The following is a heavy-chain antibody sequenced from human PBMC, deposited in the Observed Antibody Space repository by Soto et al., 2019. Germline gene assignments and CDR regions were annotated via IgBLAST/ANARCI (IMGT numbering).Heavy chain of an antibody. CDR2: INHSGST. V-gene: IGHV4-34*01. Sequence: SETLSLTCAVYGGSFSGYYWSWIRQPPGKGLEWIGEINHSGSTNYNPSLKSRVTISVDTSKNQFSLKLSSVTAADTAVYYCARGFQRKTIFGVVIKTDYYYYYYMDVWGKGTTVTVSS. J-gene: IGHJ6*03. D-gene: IGHD3-3*01. CDR1: GGSFSGYY. CDR3: ARGFQRKTIFGVVIKTDYYYYYYMDV.